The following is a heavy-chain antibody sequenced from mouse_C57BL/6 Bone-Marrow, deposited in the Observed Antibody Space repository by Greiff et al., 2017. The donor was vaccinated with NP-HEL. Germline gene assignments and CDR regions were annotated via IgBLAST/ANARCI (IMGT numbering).Heavy chain of an antibody. Sequence: VHVKQSGAELVRPGASVKLSCTASGFNIKDDYMHWVKQRPEQGLEWIGWIDPENGDTEYASKFQGKATITADTSSNTAYLQLSSLTSEDTAVYYCTTFRSYPYYWGQGTTLTVSS. D-gene: IGHD5-1-1*01. J-gene: IGHJ2*01. V-gene: IGHV14-4*01. CDR3: TTFRSYPYY. CDR2: IDPENGDT. CDR1: GFNIKDDY.